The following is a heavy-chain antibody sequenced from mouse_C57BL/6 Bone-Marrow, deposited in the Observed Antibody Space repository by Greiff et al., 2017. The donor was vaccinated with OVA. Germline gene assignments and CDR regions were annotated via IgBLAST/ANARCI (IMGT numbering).Heavy chain of an antibody. CDR3: ARTTVVAPNFDY. V-gene: IGHV1-22*01. D-gene: IGHD1-1*01. CDR1: GYTFTDYN. J-gene: IGHJ2*01. CDR2: INPNNGGT. Sequence: EVQLQESGPELVKPGASVKMSCKASGYTFTDYNMHWVKQSHGKSLEWIGYINPNNGGTSYNQKFKGKATLTVNKSSSTAYMELRSLTSEDSAVYYCARTTVVAPNFDYWGQGTTLTVSS.